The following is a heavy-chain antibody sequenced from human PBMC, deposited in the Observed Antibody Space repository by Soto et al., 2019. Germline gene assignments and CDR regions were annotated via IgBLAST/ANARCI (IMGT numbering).Heavy chain of an antibody. CDR2: ISGSGGST. V-gene: IGHV3-23*01. D-gene: IGHD2-2*01. CDR1: GFTFSSYA. CDR3: AKGTPPRVPQSRIPKYGRDV. J-gene: IGHJ6*02. Sequence: EVQLLESGGGLVQPGGSLRLSCAASGFTFSSYAMSWVRQAPGRGLEWVSAISGSGGSTYYADSVKGRFTIARDKSKNTLYLQMNSLRAEDTAVYYCAKGTPPRVPQSRIPKYGRDVWGQGTTVTVSS.